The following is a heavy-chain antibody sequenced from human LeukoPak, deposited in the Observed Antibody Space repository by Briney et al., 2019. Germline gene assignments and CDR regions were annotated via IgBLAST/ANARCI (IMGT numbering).Heavy chain of an antibody. CDR1: GFTFSSYS. CDR2: ISSSSSYI. V-gene: IGHV3-21*01. Sequence: PGGSLRLSCAASGFTFSSYSMSWVRQAPGKGLEWVSSISSSSSYIYYADSVKGRFTISRDNAKNSLYLQMNSLRAEDTAVYYCARDSVRFLEWLPAYANYYYYGMDVWGQGTTVTVSS. D-gene: IGHD3-3*01. CDR3: ARDSVRFLEWLPAYANYYYYGMDV. J-gene: IGHJ6*02.